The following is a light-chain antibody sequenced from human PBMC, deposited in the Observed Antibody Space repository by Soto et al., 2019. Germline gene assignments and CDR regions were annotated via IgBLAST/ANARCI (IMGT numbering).Light chain of an antibody. CDR2: DAS. V-gene: IGKV3-11*01. Sequence: EIVLAQSPATLSLSPGERATLSCRASQDISNFLAWYQQRPGQAPRLLIYDASNRATGIPARFSGSGSGTDFTLTIVGLEPEDFAVYYCQHYGGSFTFGPGTKVDIK. CDR3: QHYGGSFT. J-gene: IGKJ3*01. CDR1: QDISNF.